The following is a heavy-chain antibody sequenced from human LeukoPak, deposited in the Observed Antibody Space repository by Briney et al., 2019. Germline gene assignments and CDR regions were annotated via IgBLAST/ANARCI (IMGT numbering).Heavy chain of an antibody. CDR1: GFTFSSYA. J-gene: IGHJ4*02. CDR2: ISGDGRNT. D-gene: IGHD1-26*01. V-gene: IGHV3-43*02. Sequence: PGGSLRLSCAASGFTFSSYAMSWVRQAPGKGLEWVSLISGDGRNTHYADAVKGRFTISRDNRIDSLYLQMNSLRTEDTALYYCARDTSGAIDYWGQGTLVTVSS. CDR3: ARDTSGAIDY.